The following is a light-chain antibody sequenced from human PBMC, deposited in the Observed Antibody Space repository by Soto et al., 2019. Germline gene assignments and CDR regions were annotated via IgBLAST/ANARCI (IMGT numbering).Light chain of an antibody. Sequence: EIVLTQSPATLSLSPGERATLSCRASQSVSSSLAWYQQKPGQASRLLFYDASNRATGIPARFSGSGSGTDFTLTISSLEPEDFAVYYCQQRSNWPPKYTFGQGTKLEIK. CDR1: QSVSSS. J-gene: IGKJ2*01. V-gene: IGKV3-11*01. CDR2: DAS. CDR3: QQRSNWPPKYT.